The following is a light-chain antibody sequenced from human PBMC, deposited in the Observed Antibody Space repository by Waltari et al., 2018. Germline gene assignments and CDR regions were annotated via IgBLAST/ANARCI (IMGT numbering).Light chain of an antibody. J-gene: IGKJ4*01. V-gene: IGKV3-11*01. CDR3: QRYSNSPLT. Sequence: VILTQSPATLSLSPGERATLSCRASQSVANYLAWYQQKPGQAPRLLIYGASSRATGIPDRFSGTGSWTEFTLTISSLEPEDFAVYFCQRYSNSPLTFGGGTKVEIK. CDR1: QSVANY. CDR2: GAS.